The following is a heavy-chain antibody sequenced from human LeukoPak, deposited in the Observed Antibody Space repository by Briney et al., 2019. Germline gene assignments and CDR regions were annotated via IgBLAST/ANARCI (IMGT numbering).Heavy chain of an antibody. CDR1: GFTFSSYP. V-gene: IGHV3-7*01. Sequence: GGSLRLSCAASGFTFSSYPMHWVRQAPGKGLEWVANIKQDGSEKYYVDSVKGRFTISRDNAKNSLYLQMNSLRAEDTAVYYCAREKGYSSSWSRGGFDYWGQGTLVTVSS. CDR2: IKQDGSEK. D-gene: IGHD6-13*01. CDR3: AREKGYSSSWSRGGFDY. J-gene: IGHJ4*02.